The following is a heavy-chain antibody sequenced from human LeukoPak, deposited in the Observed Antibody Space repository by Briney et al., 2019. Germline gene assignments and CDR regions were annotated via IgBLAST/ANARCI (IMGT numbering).Heavy chain of an antibody. D-gene: IGHD4-23*01. CDR2: IYYSGST. J-gene: IGHJ4*02. V-gene: IGHV4-30-4*01. Sequence: SQTLSLTCTVSGGSIRSGDFYWSWIRQPPGKGLEWIGYIYYSGSTNCNPSLKSRVTISKDTSKNQFSLKLSSVTAADTAVYYCARAYAGNFDSWGQGALVTVSS. CDR3: ARAYAGNFDS. CDR1: GGSIRSGDFY.